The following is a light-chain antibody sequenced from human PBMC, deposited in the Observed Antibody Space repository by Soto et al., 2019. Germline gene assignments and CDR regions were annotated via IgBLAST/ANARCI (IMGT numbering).Light chain of an antibody. CDR2: GAS. V-gene: IGKV3-20*01. CDR3: QKYNSAPIT. Sequence: SAGTLSLSTGERTTLSCRASESVSSIYVAWYQQKPGQAPTLLIYGASTRATGIPDRFSGSGSGTDFTLTISSLEPEDFAVYYCQKYNSAPITFGQVTRLEVK. CDR1: ESVSSIY. J-gene: IGKJ5*01.